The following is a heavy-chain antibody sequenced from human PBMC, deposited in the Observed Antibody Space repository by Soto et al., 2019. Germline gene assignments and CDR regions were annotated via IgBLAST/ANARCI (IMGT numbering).Heavy chain of an antibody. D-gene: IGHD3-3*01. CDR2: IKQDGSEK. CDR3: AREGTTYYDFWSGYSYSLNWFVP. Sequence: EVQLVESGGGLVQPGGSLRLSCAASGFTFSSYWMSWVRQAPGKGLEGVANIKQDGSEKYYVDSVKGRFTISRDNAKKALYLQMNSLSAEETAVYYCAREGTTYYDFWSGYSYSLNWFVPWGQGTMVTVSS. CDR1: GFTFSSYW. J-gene: IGHJ5*02. V-gene: IGHV3-7*01.